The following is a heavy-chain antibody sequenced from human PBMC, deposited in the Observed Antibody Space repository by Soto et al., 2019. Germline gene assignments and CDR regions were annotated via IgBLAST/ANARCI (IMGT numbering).Heavy chain of an antibody. Sequence: GGSLRLSCAASGFTFSSYWMHWVRQAPGKGLVWVSRINSDGSITSYADSVKGRFTISRDNAKNTLYLQMNSLRAEDTAVYYCASPGPHTRRDAFDIWGQGTMVTVSS. CDR2: INSDGSIT. CDR1: GFTFSSYW. J-gene: IGHJ3*02. V-gene: IGHV3-74*01. CDR3: ASPGPHTRRDAFDI.